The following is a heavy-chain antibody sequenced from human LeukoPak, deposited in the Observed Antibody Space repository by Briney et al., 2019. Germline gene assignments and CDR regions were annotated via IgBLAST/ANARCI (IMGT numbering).Heavy chain of an antibody. CDR3: ARSCSGGSCLSLLGY. J-gene: IGHJ4*02. Sequence: ASVKVSCKASGYTFTTYYVHWVRQAPGQGLEWMGIINPSGGSTTYAQKFRGRLTMTRDMSISTAYMELSSLRSEDTAVYYCARSCSGGSCLSLLGYWGQGTLVTVSS. V-gene: IGHV1-46*01. CDR1: GYTFTTYY. CDR2: INPSGGST. D-gene: IGHD2-15*01.